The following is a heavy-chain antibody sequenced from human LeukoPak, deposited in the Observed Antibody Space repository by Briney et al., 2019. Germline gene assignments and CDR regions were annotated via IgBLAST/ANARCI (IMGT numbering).Heavy chain of an antibody. J-gene: IGHJ4*02. CDR2: ISGSGGST. Sequence: GGSLRLSCAASGFTFSSYAMSWVRQAPGKGLEWVSAISGSGGSTYYADSVKGRFTISRDNSKNTLYLQMNSLRAEDTAVYCCAKGLDYYDSSGSLDYWGQGTLVTVSS. V-gene: IGHV3-23*01. CDR1: GFTFSSYA. CDR3: AKGLDYYDSSGSLDY. D-gene: IGHD3-22*01.